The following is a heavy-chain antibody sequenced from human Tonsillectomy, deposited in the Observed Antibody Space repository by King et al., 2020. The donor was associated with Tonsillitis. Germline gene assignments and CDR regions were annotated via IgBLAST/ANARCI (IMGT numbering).Heavy chain of an antibody. CDR1: GFTFRNYA. J-gene: IGHJ1*01. CDR3: ARDGFGIKSFQH. D-gene: IGHD3-10*01. CDR2: IAYDGRNK. V-gene: IGHV3-30*04. Sequence: VQLVESGGGVVQPGRSLRLSCAASGFTFRNYAIHWVRQAPGKGLEWVGVIAYDGRNKYHAHSVKDRFTISRDNSKNTLYLQMNSLRVDDTGVYYWARDGFGIKSFQHWGQGTLATVA.